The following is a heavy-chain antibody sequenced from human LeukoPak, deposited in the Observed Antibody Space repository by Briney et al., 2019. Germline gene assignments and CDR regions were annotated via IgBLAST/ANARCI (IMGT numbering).Heavy chain of an antibody. J-gene: IGHJ4*02. V-gene: IGHV4-4*07. CDR1: GGSISSYY. Sequence: SETLSLTCTVSGGSISSYYWSWIRQPAGKGLEWIGRIYTSGSTNYNPSLKSRVTMSVDTSKNQFSLKLSSVTAADTAVYYCARGSVAYCSGGSCYEDYRGQGTLVTVSS. D-gene: IGHD2-15*01. CDR3: ARGSVAYCSGGSCYEDY. CDR2: IYTSGST.